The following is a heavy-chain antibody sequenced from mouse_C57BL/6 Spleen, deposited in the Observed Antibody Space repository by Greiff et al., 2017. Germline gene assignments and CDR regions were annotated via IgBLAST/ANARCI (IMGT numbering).Heavy chain of an antibody. V-gene: IGHV1-50*01. CDR2: IDPSDSYT. J-gene: IGHJ1*03. CDR3: ARYDYGSFDV. D-gene: IGHD2-12*01. Sequence: QAQLQQPGAELVKPGASVKLSCKASGYTFTSYWMQWVKQRPGQGLEWIGEIDPSDSYTNYNQKFKGKATLTVDTSSSTAYMQLSSLTSEDSAVYYCARYDYGSFDVWGTGTTVTVSS. CDR1: GYTFTSYW.